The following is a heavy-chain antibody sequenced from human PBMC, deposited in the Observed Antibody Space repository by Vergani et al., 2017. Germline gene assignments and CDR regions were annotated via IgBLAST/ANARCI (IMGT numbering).Heavy chain of an antibody. D-gene: IGHD5-18*01. V-gene: IGHV3-21*01. J-gene: IGHJ4*02. CDR3: ARETRDTAMPLDY. CDR2: ISSSSSYI. CDR1: GFTFSSYS. Sequence: EVQLVESGGGLVKPGGSLRLSCAASGFTFSSYSMNWVRQAPGKGLEWVSSISSSSSYIYYADSVKGRFTISRDNAKNSLYLQMNSLRAEDTAVYYCARETRDTAMPLDYWGQGTLGTVSS.